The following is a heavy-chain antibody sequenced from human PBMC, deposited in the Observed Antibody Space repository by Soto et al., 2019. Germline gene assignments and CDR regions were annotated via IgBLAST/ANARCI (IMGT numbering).Heavy chain of an antibody. Sequence: GGSLRLSCVASGFTVSSNYMSWVRQAPGKGLEWVSVIYSGGSTYYADSVKGRFTISRDNSKNTLYLQMNSLRAEDTAVYYCARDCSGGSCYDAFDIWGQGTMVTVSS. CDR3: ARDCSGGSCYDAFDI. V-gene: IGHV3-53*01. CDR2: IYSGGST. D-gene: IGHD2-15*01. J-gene: IGHJ3*02. CDR1: GFTVSSNY.